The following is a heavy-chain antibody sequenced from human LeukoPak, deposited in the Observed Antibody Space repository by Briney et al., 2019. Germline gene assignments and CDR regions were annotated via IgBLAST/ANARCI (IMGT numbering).Heavy chain of an antibody. CDR3: ARFADYVSSYYFDY. V-gene: IGHV4-38-2*02. J-gene: IGHJ4*02. Sequence: SETLSLTCSVSGYSIRNGYHWGWIRQPPGKGLEWIGSIYQSGSTYDNPSLKSRVTMSVDTSKNQFSLKLSSVTAADTAVYYCARFADYVSSYYFDYWGQGTLVTVSS. CDR1: GYSIRNGYH. D-gene: IGHD4-17*01. CDR2: IYQSGST.